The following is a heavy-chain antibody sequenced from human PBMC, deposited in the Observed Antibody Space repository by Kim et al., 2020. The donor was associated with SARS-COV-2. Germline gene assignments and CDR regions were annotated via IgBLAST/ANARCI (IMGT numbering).Heavy chain of an antibody. CDR1: GGSISSYY. CDR2: IYYSGST. D-gene: IGHD2-2*01. CDR3: ARYGLGYCSSTSCYGLRSPVNYWYFDL. V-gene: IGHV4-59*01. J-gene: IGHJ2*01. Sequence: SETLSLTCTVSGGSISSYYWSWIRQPPGKGLEWIGYIYYSGSTNYNPSLKSRVTISVDTSKNQFSLKLSSVTAADTAVYYCARYGLGYCSSTSCYGLRSPVNYWYFDLWGRGTLVTVSS.